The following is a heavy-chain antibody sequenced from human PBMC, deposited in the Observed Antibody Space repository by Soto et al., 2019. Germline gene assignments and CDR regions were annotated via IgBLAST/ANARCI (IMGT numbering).Heavy chain of an antibody. V-gene: IGHV4-59*01. D-gene: IGHD3-16*01. CDR2: IFDNGDV. Sequence: QVRLQESGPGLVRPSETLSLTCTVSGVSSTSFYWSWIRQSPGKGLEWIGYIFDNGDVKYNPSLMSRLTMSIDMSKNEFSLRLKSVTAADTAMYYCARAWGSKWYYFDSWGEGTLVTVSS. CDR1: GVSSTSFY. J-gene: IGHJ4*02. CDR3: ARAWGSKWYYFDS.